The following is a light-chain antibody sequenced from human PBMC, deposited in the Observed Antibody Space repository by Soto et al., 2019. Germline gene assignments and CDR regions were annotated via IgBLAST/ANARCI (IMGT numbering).Light chain of an antibody. CDR2: NID. V-gene: IGLV1-44*01. CDR1: NSNVGRHA. J-gene: IGLJ2*01. Sequence: QTVVTQPPSASATPGQTFTISCSGSNSNVGRHAVSWYRHLPGTAPKLLIYNIDQRPSGVPDRFSGSRSGSSASLVISGLQSEDEADYYCAVWDDSLSGVVFGGGTKVTVL. CDR3: AVWDDSLSGVV.